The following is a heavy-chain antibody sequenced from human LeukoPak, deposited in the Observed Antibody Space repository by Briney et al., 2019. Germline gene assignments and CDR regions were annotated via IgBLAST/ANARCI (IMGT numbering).Heavy chain of an antibody. J-gene: IGHJ4*02. CDR1: GYTFTSYH. V-gene: IGHV1-46*01. CDR3: ARDYVDDIPMIKDY. CDR2: INLSGGST. Sequence: ASVKVSCKPSGYTFTSYHMHWVQQAPGQELEWMGKINLSGGSTTYAQKFQGRVTMTRDTSTSTVYMELSSLRSEDTAVYYCARDYVDDIPMIKDYWGQGTLVTVSS. D-gene: IGHD2-8*01.